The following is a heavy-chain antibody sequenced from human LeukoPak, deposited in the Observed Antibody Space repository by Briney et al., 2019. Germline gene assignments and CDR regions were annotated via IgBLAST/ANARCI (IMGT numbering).Heavy chain of an antibody. CDR3: ARVVYCSSTSCYNWFDP. CDR2: IIPIFGTA. Sequence: SVKVSCKASGGTFSSYAISWVRQAPGQGLEWMGRIIPIFGTANYAQKFQGRVTFPADKPTSTAYMELSSLRSEDTAVYYCARVVYCSSTSCYNWFDPWGQGTLVTVSS. CDR1: GGTFSSYA. V-gene: IGHV1-69*06. D-gene: IGHD2-2*01. J-gene: IGHJ5*02.